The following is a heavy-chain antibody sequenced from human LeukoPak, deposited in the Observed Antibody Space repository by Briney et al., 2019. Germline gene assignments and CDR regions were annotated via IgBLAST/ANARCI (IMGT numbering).Heavy chain of an antibody. CDR2: IYYSGST. Sequence: SETLSLTCTVSGGSISSYYWSWIRQPPGKGLEWIGYIYYSGSTNYIPSLKSRVTISVDTSKNQFSLKLSSVTAADTAVYYCARVSVIAAAGPFDYWGQGTLVTVPS. CDR1: GGSISSYY. V-gene: IGHV4-59*01. J-gene: IGHJ4*02. CDR3: ARVSVIAAAGPFDY. D-gene: IGHD6-13*01.